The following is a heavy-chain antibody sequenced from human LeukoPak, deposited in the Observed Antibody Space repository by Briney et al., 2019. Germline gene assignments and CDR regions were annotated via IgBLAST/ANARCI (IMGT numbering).Heavy chain of an antibody. D-gene: IGHD3-16*01. CDR2: ISSSSSYI. Sequence: GGSLRLSCAASGFGFSDSYMNWIRKAPGKGLEWVSSISSSSSYIYYADSVKGRFTISRDNAKNSLYLQMNSLRAEDTAVYYCARPRGGPFDYWGQGTLVTVSS. V-gene: IGHV3-21*01. CDR3: ARPRGGPFDY. CDR1: GFGFSDSY. J-gene: IGHJ4*02.